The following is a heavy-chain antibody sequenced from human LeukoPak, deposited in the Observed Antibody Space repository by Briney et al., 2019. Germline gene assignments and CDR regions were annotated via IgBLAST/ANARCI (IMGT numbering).Heavy chain of an antibody. V-gene: IGHV3-30-3*02. D-gene: IGHD2-2*02. CDR3: AKLDMTTVPAAIIDY. Sequence: PGGSLRLSCAASGFTFSSYAMHWVRQAPGKGLEWVAVISYDGSNKYYADSVKGRFTISRDNSKNTLYLQMNSLRAEDTAVYYCAKLDMTTVPAAIIDYWGQGTLVTVSS. CDR1: GFTFSSYA. J-gene: IGHJ4*02. CDR2: ISYDGSNK.